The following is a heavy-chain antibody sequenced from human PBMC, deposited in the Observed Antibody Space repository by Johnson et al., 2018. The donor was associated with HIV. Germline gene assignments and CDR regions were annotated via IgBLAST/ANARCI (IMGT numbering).Heavy chain of an antibody. D-gene: IGHD3-22*01. V-gene: IGHV3-20*04. J-gene: IGHJ3*02. CDR3: ARGGDYYDSNRYPAAFDI. Sequence: VQLVESGGGVVRPGGSLRLSCAASGFTFDDSGMSWVRQAPGKGLAWVAGINWNGGSRGYADSVQGRFTVSRDNSKNTLYLQMNSLRAEDTAVYYCARGGDYYDSNRYPAAFDIWGQGTMVTVSS. CDR2: INWNGGSR. CDR1: GFTFDDSG.